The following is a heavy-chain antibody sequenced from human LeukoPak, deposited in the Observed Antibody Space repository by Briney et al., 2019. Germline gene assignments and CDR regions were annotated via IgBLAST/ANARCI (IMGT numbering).Heavy chain of an antibody. V-gene: IGHV4-59*01. CDR1: GGSISSYY. CDR3: ATLTGYSSESWFDP. Sequence: SETLSLTCTVSGGSISSYYWSWIRQPPGKGLEWIGYIYYTGSTNYNPSLKSRVTISVDTSKNQFSLKLSSVTAADTAVYYCATLTGYSSESWFDPWGQAILVTVSS. CDR2: IYYTGST. D-gene: IGHD3-9*01. J-gene: IGHJ5*02.